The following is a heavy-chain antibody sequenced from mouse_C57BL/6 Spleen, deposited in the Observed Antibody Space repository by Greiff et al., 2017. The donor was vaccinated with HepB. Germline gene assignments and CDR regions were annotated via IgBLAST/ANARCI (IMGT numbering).Heavy chain of an antibody. CDR1: GYSFTDYN. Sequence: EVKLMESGPELVKPGASVKISCKASGYSFTDYNMNWVKQSNGKSLEWIGVINPNYGTTSYNQKFKGKATLTVDQSSSTAYMQLNSLTSEDSAVYYCASSTGTGAMDYWGQGTSVTVSS. D-gene: IGHD4-1*02. J-gene: IGHJ4*01. CDR2: INPNYGTT. CDR3: ASSTGTGAMDY. V-gene: IGHV1-39*01.